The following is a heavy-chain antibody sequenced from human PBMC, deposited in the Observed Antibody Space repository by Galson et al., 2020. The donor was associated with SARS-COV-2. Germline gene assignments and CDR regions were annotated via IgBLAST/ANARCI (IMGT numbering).Heavy chain of an antibody. Sequence: GGSLRLSCAASGFTFSHYWMSWVRQAPGKGLEWVANIKHDGSGKYYVDSVKGRFTISRDNAKNLLYLQMNSLRGEDTAVYYCARDPDSFDFWGQGTLVTVSS. CDR3: ARDPDSFDF. CDR1: GFTFSHYW. V-gene: IGHV3-7*01. J-gene: IGHJ4*02. CDR2: IKHDGSGK.